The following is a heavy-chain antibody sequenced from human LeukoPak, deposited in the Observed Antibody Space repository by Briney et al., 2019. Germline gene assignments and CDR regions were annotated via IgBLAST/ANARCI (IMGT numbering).Heavy chain of an antibody. V-gene: IGHV4-39*01. CDR2: IYHCGNT. CDR1: GGSISGSSYY. Sequence: KPSETLSLTCTVSGGSISGSSYYGGWIRQPPGKGREWLGCIYHCGNTYYNPSLKSRVTISVDTSKNQFSLKLSSVTAADTAVYYCASPLGYCTTTTCYGDYWGQGTLVTVSS. D-gene: IGHD2-2*01. J-gene: IGHJ4*02. CDR3: ASPLGYCTTTTCYGDY.